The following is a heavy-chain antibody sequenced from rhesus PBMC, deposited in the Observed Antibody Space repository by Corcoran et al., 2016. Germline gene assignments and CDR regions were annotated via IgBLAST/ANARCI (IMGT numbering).Heavy chain of an antibody. V-gene: IGHV4-106*01. CDR2: IYGSGGGT. CDR3: ASTEQRLVGYGLDS. CDR1: GGSISDDYY. Sequence: QVQLQESGPGLVKPSETLSLTCAVSGGSISDDYYWSWIRQPPGKGLERIGYIYGSGGGTNYNPSLKNRVTISIDTSKNQFSLKLSSVTAADTAVYYCASTEQRLVGYGLDSWGQGVVVTVSS. J-gene: IGHJ6*01. D-gene: IGHD6S26*01.